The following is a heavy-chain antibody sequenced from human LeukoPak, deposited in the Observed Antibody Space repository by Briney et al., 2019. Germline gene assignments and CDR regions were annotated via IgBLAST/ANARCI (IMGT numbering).Heavy chain of an antibody. V-gene: IGHV1-69*04. CDR3: ARGALGATTWWFDP. Sequence: ASVTLSFKASGGTFSIYAISCVRQAPGQGLEWIGRIIPIFGIANYAQKFQGRVTITADKSTSTAYMELSSLRSEDTAVYYCARGALGATTWWFDPWGQGTLVTVSS. J-gene: IGHJ5*02. CDR1: GGTFSIYA. CDR2: IIPIFGIA. D-gene: IGHD1-26*01.